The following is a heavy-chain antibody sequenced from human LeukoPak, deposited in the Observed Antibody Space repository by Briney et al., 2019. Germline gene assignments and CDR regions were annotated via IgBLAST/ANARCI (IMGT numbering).Heavy chain of an antibody. J-gene: IGHJ4*02. V-gene: IGHV4-4*07. CDR3: AREGTTVVTRALDY. CDR2: IYTSGNT. D-gene: IGHD4-23*01. Sequence: PSETLSLTCTVSNGSISSYYWSWLRQPAGKGLEWIGRIYTSGNTNYNPPLKSRVTMSVDTSKNQLSLKLSSVTAADTAMYYCAREGTTVVTRALDYWGQGTLVTVSS. CDR1: NGSISSYY.